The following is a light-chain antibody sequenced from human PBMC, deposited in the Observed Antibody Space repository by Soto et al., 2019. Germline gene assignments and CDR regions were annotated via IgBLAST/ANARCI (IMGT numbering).Light chain of an antibody. V-gene: IGLV2-14*01. CDR3: SSFTNTITRYA. Sequence: QSALTQPASVSGSPGQSITISCTGTSSDVGGYNYVSWFQHHPGKAPKLIIYEVSYWPSGVSARFSGSKSGDTASLTISGLQAEDEADYYCSSFTNTITRYAFGTGTKLTVL. J-gene: IGLJ1*01. CDR2: EVS. CDR1: SSDVGGYNY.